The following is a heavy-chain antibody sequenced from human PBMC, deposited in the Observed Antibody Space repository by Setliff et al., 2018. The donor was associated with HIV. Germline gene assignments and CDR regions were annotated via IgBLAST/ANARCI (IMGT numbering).Heavy chain of an antibody. CDR1: GGSFSNYY. Sequence: SETLSLTCAVYGGSFSNYYWSWIRQSPGEGLEWIGEINHDGSTNYNPSLKSRVTMSVDTSKNQFSLQLTSVTAADTAVYYCARSGNILTDYSYYSYFMDVWGGGTTVTVSS. J-gene: IGHJ6*03. CDR2: INHDGST. CDR3: ARSGNILTDYSYYSYFMDV. D-gene: IGHD3-9*01. V-gene: IGHV4-34*01.